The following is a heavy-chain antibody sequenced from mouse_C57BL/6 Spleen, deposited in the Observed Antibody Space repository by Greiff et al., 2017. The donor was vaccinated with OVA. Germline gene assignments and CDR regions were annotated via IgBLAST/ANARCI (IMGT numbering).Heavy chain of an antibody. CDR2: ISSGGSYT. D-gene: IGHD1-1*01. Sequence: EVKVVESGGDLVKPGGSLKLSCAASGFTFSSYGMSWVRQTPDKRLEWVATISSGGSYTYYPDSVKGRFTISRDNAKNTLYLQMSSLKSEDTAMYYCARQSPITTVVATDYFDYWGQGTTLTVSS. CDR3: ARQSPITTVVATDYFDY. CDR1: GFTFSSYG. V-gene: IGHV5-6*01. J-gene: IGHJ2*01.